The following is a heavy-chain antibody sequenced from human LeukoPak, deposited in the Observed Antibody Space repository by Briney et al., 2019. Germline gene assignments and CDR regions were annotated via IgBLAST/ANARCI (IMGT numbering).Heavy chain of an antibody. Sequence: GGSLRLSCAASGFTFSSYSMNWVRQAPGKGLEWVSRINSDGSSTSYADSVKGRFTISRDNAKNTLYLQMNSLRAEDTAVYYCAREAAYDSSGYYYGGSDYWGQGTLVTVSS. J-gene: IGHJ4*02. V-gene: IGHV3-74*01. CDR3: AREAAYDSSGYYYGGSDY. CDR2: INSDGSST. CDR1: GFTFSSYS. D-gene: IGHD3-22*01.